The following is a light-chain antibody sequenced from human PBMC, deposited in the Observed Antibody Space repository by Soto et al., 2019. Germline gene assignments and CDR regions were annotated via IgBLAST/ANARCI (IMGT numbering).Light chain of an antibody. CDR3: QQSYRTLYT. V-gene: IGKV1-39*01. CDR1: QSISSY. Sequence: DIQMTQSPSSLSASVGDRVTITCRASQSISSYLNWYQQKPGKAPKLLIYAASGLQSGVPSRFSGSVSGTDFTLTISSLQPEDFATYYCQQSYRTLYTFGQGPKLDIK. CDR2: AAS. J-gene: IGKJ2*01.